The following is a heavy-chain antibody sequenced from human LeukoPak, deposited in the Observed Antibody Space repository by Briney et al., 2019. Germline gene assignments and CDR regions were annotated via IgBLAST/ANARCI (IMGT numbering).Heavy chain of an antibody. CDR1: GGSISNYY. CDR3: ARALPISMIRGIMNRDSTLAAFDI. V-gene: IGHV4-59*01. J-gene: IGHJ3*02. CDR2: IHYGGST. D-gene: IGHD3-10*01. Sequence: SETLSLTCAVSGGSISNYYWNWIRQPPGQGLEWIGYIHYGGSTNHNPSLKSRVTISVDTSKKQVSLKLSSVTAADTAVYYCARALPISMIRGIMNRDSTLAAFDIWGQGTMVTVSA.